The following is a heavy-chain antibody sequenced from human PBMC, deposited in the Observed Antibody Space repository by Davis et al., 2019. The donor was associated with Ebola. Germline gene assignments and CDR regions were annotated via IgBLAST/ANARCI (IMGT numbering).Heavy chain of an antibody. CDR3: ARGACSDGTCYGPDY. CDR1: GGSFSDYY. J-gene: IGHJ4*02. CDR2: INHSGST. Sequence: MPSETLSLTCAVYGGSFSDYYWRWIRQPPGKGLEWIGEINHSGSTNYNPSLKSRVTISVDTSKNQFSLKLNSVTAADTAVYYCARGACSDGTCYGPDYWGQGTLVTVSS. D-gene: IGHD2-15*01. V-gene: IGHV4-34*01.